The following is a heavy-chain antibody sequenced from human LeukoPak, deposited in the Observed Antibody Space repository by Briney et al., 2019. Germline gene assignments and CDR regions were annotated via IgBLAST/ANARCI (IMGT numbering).Heavy chain of an antibody. D-gene: IGHD3-22*01. CDR1: GFTFSSYG. Sequence: PGRSLRLSCAASGFTFSSYGMHWVRQAPGKGLEWVAVISYDGSNKYYADSVKGRFTISRDNSKNTLYLQMNSLRAEDTAVYYCARDRRSETYYYDSSGRQWGQGTLVTVSS. J-gene: IGHJ4*02. CDR2: ISYDGSNK. CDR3: ARDRRSETYYYDSSGRQ. V-gene: IGHV3-30*03.